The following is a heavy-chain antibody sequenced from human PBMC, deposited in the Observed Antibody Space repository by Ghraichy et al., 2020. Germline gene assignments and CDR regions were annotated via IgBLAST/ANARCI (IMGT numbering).Heavy chain of an antibody. CDR1: GGSVTRNNW. J-gene: IGHJ4*02. CDR2: IHETGRS. CDR3: TSNYYYCLDN. D-gene: IGHD3-16*01. Sequence: LSLTCAVSGGSVTRNNWWSWVRQTPEKGLEWIGEIHETGRSTYNPSLRSRVIMSVDKSKNQFSLQLTSVTAADTAIYYCTSNYYYCLDNWGQGTLVTVSS. V-gene: IGHV4-4*02.